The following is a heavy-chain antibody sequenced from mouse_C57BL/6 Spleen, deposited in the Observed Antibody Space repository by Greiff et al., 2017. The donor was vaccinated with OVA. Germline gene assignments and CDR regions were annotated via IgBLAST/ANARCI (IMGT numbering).Heavy chain of an antibody. D-gene: IGHD1-1*01. CDR3: ARKATTDGFDY. Sequence: EVKLVESGPELVKPGASVKISCKASGYSFTGYYMNWVKQSPEKSLEWIGEINPSTGGTTYNQKFKAKATLTVDKSSSTAYMQLKSLTSEDSAVYYCARKATTDGFDYWGQGTTLTVSS. V-gene: IGHV1-42*01. CDR2: INPSTGGT. J-gene: IGHJ2*01. CDR1: GYSFTGYY.